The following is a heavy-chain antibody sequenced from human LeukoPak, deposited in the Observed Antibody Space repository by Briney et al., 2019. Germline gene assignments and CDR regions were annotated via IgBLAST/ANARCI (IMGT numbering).Heavy chain of an antibody. CDR3: AQDRAPGAAAYDFDS. V-gene: IGHV3-30*18. Sequence: GGSLRLSCAASGFTFSTYAMHWVRQAPGKGLEWVAVTSNDGKDKKSADSVKGRFTISRDNSKNTLYLEMTSLRAEDMAVYYCAQDRAPGAAAYDFDSWGQGTLVTVSS. J-gene: IGHJ4*02. CDR1: GFTFSTYA. D-gene: IGHD6-13*01. CDR2: TSNDGKDK.